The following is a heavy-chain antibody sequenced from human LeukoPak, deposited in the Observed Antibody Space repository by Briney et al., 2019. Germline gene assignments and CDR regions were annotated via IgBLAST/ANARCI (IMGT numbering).Heavy chain of an antibody. CDR3: ATPYCSSISCLDVFNI. Sequence: SETLSLTCSVSGVSISDGRYYWTWIRQHPGKGLEWIGYKYYSGSANYNPSLKSRRTISVDTSKNQFSLQLSSVTAADTAMYYCATPYCSSISCLDVFNIWGQGTMVTVSS. CDR2: KYYSGSA. D-gene: IGHD2-2*01. V-gene: IGHV4-31*03. CDR1: GVSISDGRYY. J-gene: IGHJ3*02.